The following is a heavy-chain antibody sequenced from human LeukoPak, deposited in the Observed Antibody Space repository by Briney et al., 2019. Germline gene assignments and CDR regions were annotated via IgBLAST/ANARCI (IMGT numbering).Heavy chain of an antibody. Sequence: GGSLRLSCAASGFTFSSYVMTWVRQPPEKGLAWVSTITGGGDYIYYVDSVKGRFTISRDNSKNTLYLQVNSLRAEDTAVYYCAKGIYTSTSYYDSWGQGTLVTVSS. CDR2: ITGGGDYI. J-gene: IGHJ4*02. D-gene: IGHD2-2*01. CDR3: AKGIYTSTSYYDS. V-gene: IGHV3-23*01. CDR1: GFTFSSYV.